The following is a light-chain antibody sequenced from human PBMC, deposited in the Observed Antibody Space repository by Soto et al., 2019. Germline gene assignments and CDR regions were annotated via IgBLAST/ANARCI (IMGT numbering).Light chain of an antibody. V-gene: IGKV1-5*01. Sequence: DIQMTQSPSTLSASVGDSVTITCRASQSVSGWLAWYQQRPGKAPKLLIYDASSLESGVPLRFSGRRSGTEYTLTISSLLPDDFATYYCQQYNSYSLTFGQGTKVEIK. CDR2: DAS. CDR3: QQYNSYSLT. CDR1: QSVSGW. J-gene: IGKJ1*01.